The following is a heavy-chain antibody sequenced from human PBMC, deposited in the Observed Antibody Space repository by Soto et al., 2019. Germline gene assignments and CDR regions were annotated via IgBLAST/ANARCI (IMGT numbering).Heavy chain of an antibody. CDR3: AKVSGHYTFYYYYYMDV. V-gene: IGHV3-23*01. Sequence: EVQLLESGGGLVQPGGSLRLSCAASGFTFSSYAMSWVRQAPGKGLEWVSAISGSGGSTYYADSVKGRFTISRDNSKNTLYLQMNSLRAEDTDVYYCAKVSGHYTFYYYYYMDVWGKATTVTVSS. CDR2: ISGSGGST. D-gene: IGHD4-17*01. J-gene: IGHJ6*03. CDR1: GFTFSSYA.